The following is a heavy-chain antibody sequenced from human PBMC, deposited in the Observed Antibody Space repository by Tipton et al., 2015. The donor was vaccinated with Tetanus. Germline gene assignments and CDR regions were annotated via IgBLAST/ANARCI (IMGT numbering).Heavy chain of an antibody. Sequence: LRLSCTVAGDSISSGGYYWNWVRQNPGKGLEWLGYIFSGGTTFYSPPLNGRVSMSLDTPKNLFALRLASVTAADTAVYYCARDRHPYRISGAFRGNDALDIWGPGALVTVSS. V-gene: IGHV4-31*02. J-gene: IGHJ3*02. CDR3: ARDRHPYRISGAFRGNDALDI. CDR2: IFSGGTT. D-gene: IGHD1-26*01. CDR1: GDSISSGGYY.